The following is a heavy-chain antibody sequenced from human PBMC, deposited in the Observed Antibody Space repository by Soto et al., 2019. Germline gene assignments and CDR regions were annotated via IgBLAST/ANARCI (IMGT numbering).Heavy chain of an antibody. CDR1: GGSITSGGYY. CDR2: IFHSGST. D-gene: IGHD6-13*01. V-gene: IGHV4-31*03. J-gene: IGHJ5*02. Sequence: QVQLQESGPGLVKPSQTLSLTCTVSGGSITSGGYYWSWIRQHPGKGPKWIAYIFHSGSTDYNPSLKSRVTTSIDTSKNQFSLKLTFVTAADTAVYYCVRGGIAGNWFDPWGQGTLVTVSS. CDR3: VRGGIAGNWFDP.